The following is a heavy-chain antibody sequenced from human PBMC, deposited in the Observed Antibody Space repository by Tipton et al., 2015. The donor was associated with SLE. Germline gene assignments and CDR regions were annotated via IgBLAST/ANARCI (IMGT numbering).Heavy chain of an antibody. Sequence: TLSLTCTASGDSVSDYYWNWIRQPPGKGLEWIGYISYSGYTSYNLSLKSRVTISIDTSKNQFSPKLSSVTAADTAVYYCARDPRYGNFDYWGQGTLVTVSS. CDR1: GDSVSDYY. J-gene: IGHJ4*02. D-gene: IGHD5-18*01. V-gene: IGHV4-59*02. CDR2: ISYSGYT. CDR3: ARDPRYGNFDY.